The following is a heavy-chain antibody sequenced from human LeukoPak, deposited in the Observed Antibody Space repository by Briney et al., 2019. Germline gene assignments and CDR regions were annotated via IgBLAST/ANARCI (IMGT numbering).Heavy chain of an antibody. CDR1: GFTFSSYS. V-gene: IGHV3-48*02. D-gene: IGHD3-16*02. CDR3: AREYDYVWGSYRSHFDY. CDR2: ISSSSSTI. Sequence: PGGSLILSCAASGFTFSSYSMNWVRQAPGKGLEWVSYISSSSSTIYYADSVKGRFTISRDNAKNSLYLQMNSLRDEDTAVYYCAREYDYVWGSYRSHFDYWGQGTLVTVSS. J-gene: IGHJ4*02.